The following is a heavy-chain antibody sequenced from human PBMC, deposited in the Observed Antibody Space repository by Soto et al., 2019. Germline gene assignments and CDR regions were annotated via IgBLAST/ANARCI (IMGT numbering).Heavy chain of an antibody. CDR1: GYTFTSYG. D-gene: IGHD3-10*01. CDR2: ISAYNGNT. Sequence: ASVKVSCKASGYTFTSYGISWVRQAPGQGLEWMGWISAYNGNTNYAQKLQGRVTMTTDTSTSAAYMELRSLRSDDTAVYYCASSMVHGYYYMDVWGQGTTVTVSS. V-gene: IGHV1-18*01. CDR3: ASSMVHGYYYMDV. J-gene: IGHJ6*03.